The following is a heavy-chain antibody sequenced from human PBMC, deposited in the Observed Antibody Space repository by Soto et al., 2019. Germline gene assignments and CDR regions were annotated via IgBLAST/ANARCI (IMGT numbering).Heavy chain of an antibody. D-gene: IGHD3-16*02. Sequence: GGSPRLSCAASGVTFGSYGMHWVGQGPGKGLEWVAVISGSGGSTYYADSVKGRFTISRDNSKNTVYLQMSSLRAEDTAVYYCARGYYEYVWGRHRPNATVVCGQATTVTVPS. J-gene: IGHJ6*02. CDR1: GVTFGSYG. CDR2: ISGSGGST. V-gene: IGHV3-NL1*01. CDR3: ARGYYEYVWGRHRPNATVV.